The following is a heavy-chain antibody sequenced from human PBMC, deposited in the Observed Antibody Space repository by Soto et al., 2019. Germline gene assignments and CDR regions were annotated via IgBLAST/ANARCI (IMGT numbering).Heavy chain of an antibody. D-gene: IGHD3-3*01. J-gene: IGHJ6*02. CDR1: GYTFTSYG. CDR3: ARDNDFWSGYIGYYYYYGMDV. V-gene: IGHV1-18*01. Sequence: ASVKVSCKASGYTFTSYGISWVRQAPGQGLEWIGWISAYNGNTNYAQKLQGRVTMTTDTSTSTAYMELRSLRSDDTAVYYCARDNDFWSGYIGYYYYYGMDVWGQGTTVTVSS. CDR2: ISAYNGNT.